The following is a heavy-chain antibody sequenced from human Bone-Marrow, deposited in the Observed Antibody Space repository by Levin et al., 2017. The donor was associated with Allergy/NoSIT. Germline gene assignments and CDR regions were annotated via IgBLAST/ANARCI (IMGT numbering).Heavy chain of an antibody. CDR1: GFTFSSYA. D-gene: IGHD2-8*01. J-gene: IGHJ4*02. Sequence: LSLTCAASGFTFSSYAMHWVRQAPGKGLEWVAVISYDGSNKYYADSVKGRFTISRDNSKNTLYLQMNSLRAEDTAVYYCARAFWVYAPQGFDYWGQGTLVTVSS. CDR3: ARAFWVYAPQGFDY. CDR2: ISYDGSNK. V-gene: IGHV3-30*04.